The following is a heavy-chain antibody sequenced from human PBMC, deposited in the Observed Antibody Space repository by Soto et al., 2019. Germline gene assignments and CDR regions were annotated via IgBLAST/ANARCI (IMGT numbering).Heavy chain of an antibody. D-gene: IGHD5-18*01. CDR2: IYYSENT. V-gene: IGHV4-30-4*01. J-gene: IGHJ4*02. CDR1: GVSISSGDYY. CDR3: ATMGTPATGLYYFDY. Sequence: SETLSLTCTVSGVSISSGDYYWSWIRQTPGRGLEWIGYIYYSENTYYNPSLKSRVTISVDTSKNQFSLNLSFVTAADTAVYYCATMGTPATGLYYFDYWGQGTLVTVSS.